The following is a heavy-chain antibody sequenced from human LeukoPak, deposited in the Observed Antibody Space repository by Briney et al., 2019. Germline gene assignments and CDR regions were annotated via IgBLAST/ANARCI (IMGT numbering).Heavy chain of an antibody. V-gene: IGHV3-53*01. CDR1: GFSVSSNY. CDR3: AGGGGTSGWYFAYFDY. Sequence: PGGSLRLSCAASGFSVSSNYMSWVRQAPGKGLEWVSVIYSGGSTYYADSVEGRFTISRDNSKNTMYLEMNSLRAEDTAVYYCAGGGGTSGWYFAYFDYGGQGTLVTVSS. D-gene: IGHD6-19*01. CDR2: IYSGGST. J-gene: IGHJ4*02.